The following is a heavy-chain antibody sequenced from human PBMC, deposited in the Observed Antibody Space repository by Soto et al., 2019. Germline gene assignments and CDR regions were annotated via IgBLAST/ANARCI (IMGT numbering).Heavy chain of an antibody. CDR2: ISWNSGSI. D-gene: IGHD4-17*01. Sequence: EVQLVESGGGLVQPGRSLRLSCAASGFTFDDYAMHWVRQAPGKGLEWVSGISWNSGSIGYADSVKGRFTISRDNAKNSLYLQMNSLRAEDTALYYCAKARDGYYSTVACDIWGQGTMVTVSS. J-gene: IGHJ3*02. V-gene: IGHV3-9*01. CDR3: AKARDGYYSTVACDI. CDR1: GFTFDDYA.